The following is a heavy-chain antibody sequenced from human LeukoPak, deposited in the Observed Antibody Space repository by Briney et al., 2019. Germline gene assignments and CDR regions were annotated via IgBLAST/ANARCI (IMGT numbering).Heavy chain of an antibody. CDR2: FYPSVSDT. CDR1: AYRSSTLC. Sequence: GEPLKIPSSVPAYRSSTLCIGWWGRLPGKGLEGMGIFYPSVSDTMYSRSFQGQVTISADKSTATAYLQWSSLSASDTAMYYCARRFVYGSGWYLDFWGQGSLVTVSS. J-gene: IGHJ4*02. V-gene: IGHV5-51*01. D-gene: IGHD6-19*01. CDR3: ARRFVYGSGWYLDF.